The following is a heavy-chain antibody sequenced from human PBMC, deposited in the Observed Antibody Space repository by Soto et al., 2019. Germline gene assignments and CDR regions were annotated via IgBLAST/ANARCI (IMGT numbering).Heavy chain of an antibody. Sequence: PSETLSLTCTVSGGSISSGGYYWSWIRQHPGKGLEWIGYIYYSGSTYYNPSLKSRVTISVDTSKNQFSLKLSSVTAADTAVYYCARVPHIAAADDYWGQGTLVTVSS. D-gene: IGHD6-13*01. J-gene: IGHJ4*02. CDR1: GGSISSGGYY. CDR3: ARVPHIAAADDY. V-gene: IGHV4-31*03. CDR2: IYYSGST.